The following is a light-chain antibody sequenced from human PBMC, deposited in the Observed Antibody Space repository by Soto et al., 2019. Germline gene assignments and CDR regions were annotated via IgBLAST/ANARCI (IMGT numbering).Light chain of an antibody. J-gene: IGLJ1*01. V-gene: IGLV2-14*01. Sequence: QSVLTQPASVSGSPGQSITISCTGTASDVGGYNYVSWYQQHPGKAPKLMIHAVSNRPSGISSRFSGSKSGNTASLTISWLQSEDEADYFCCSYTCRTTYVFGTGTKVTVL. CDR2: AVS. CDR1: ASDVGGYNY. CDR3: CSYTCRTTYV.